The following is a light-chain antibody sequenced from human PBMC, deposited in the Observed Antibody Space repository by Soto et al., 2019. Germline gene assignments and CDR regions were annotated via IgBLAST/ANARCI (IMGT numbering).Light chain of an antibody. CDR3: QHSSSTPRT. V-gene: IGKV1-39*01. CDR2: VAS. Sequence: DIQMTQSPSSLSASVGDRVTITCRASQSVGTYLSWYQQKQGKAPKLLINVASTLQSGVPSRVSGSGSATDFTLAISSLQPEEFATYYCQHSSSTPRTFGGGTGVEIK. CDR1: QSVGTY. J-gene: IGKJ4*01.